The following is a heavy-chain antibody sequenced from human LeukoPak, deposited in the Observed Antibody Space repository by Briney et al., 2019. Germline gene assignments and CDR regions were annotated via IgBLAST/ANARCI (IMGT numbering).Heavy chain of an antibody. J-gene: IGHJ5*02. Sequence: SETLSLTCTVSGASISSSNYYWGWIRQPPGKGLEWIASINYSGSTYYNPSLKSRVTISVDTSKNQFSLKLSSMTAADTAVYYCARVLTAGFWSGYTATNWFDPWGQGTLVTVSS. V-gene: IGHV4-39*01. CDR3: ARVLTAGFWSGYTATNWFDP. CDR2: INYSGST. CDR1: GASISSSNYY. D-gene: IGHD3-3*01.